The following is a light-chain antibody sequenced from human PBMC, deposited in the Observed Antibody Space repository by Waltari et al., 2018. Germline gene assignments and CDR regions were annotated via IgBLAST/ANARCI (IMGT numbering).Light chain of an antibody. CDR2: NNN. CDR3: AAWDDSLNGHVV. V-gene: IGLV1-44*01. J-gene: IGLJ2*01. Sequence: VTISCSGSYSNIGSNAINWYQHLPGTAPKLLIYNNNQRPSGVPARFSGSKSGTSASLAISGLQSEDEADYYCAAWDDSLNGHVVFGGGTKLTVL. CDR1: YSNIGSNA.